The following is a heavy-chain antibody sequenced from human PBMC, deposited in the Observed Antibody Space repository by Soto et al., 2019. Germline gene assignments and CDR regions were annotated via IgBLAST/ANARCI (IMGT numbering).Heavy chain of an antibody. CDR2: IIRIFGTA. V-gene: IGHV1-69*12. CDR3: ARNAYCVSTSSYSDYYSGMDV. D-gene: IGHD2-2*02. J-gene: IGHJ6*02. Sequence: QVQLVQSGAEVKKPGSSVKVSCKASGGTFSSYAISWVRQAPGQGLEWMGGIIRIFGTANYAQKFQGRVTITADECTSTAYMELSRLRSEDTAVYYCARNAYCVSTSSYSDYYSGMDVWGQGTTVTVSS. CDR1: GGTFSSYA.